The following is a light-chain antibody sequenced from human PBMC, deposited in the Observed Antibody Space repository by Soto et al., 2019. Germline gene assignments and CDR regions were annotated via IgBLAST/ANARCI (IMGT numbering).Light chain of an antibody. J-gene: IGKJ4*01. Sequence: DLQMTQSPSSLSASVGDRVTITCRASQSITTYLSWYQRKPGKAPKLLIYAASSLESGVPSRFSGSGSGTDFTLTIGSLRPEDFATYYCQQNYATPLTFGGGTRVEIK. CDR2: AAS. V-gene: IGKV1-39*01. CDR1: QSITTY. CDR3: QQNYATPLT.